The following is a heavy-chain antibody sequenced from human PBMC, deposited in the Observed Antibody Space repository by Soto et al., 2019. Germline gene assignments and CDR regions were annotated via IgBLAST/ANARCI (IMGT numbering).Heavy chain of an antibody. CDR1: GGSFSGYY. Sequence: SETLSLTCAVYGGSFSGYYWSWIRQPPGKGLEWIGEINHSGNTNYNPSLKSRVTISVDTSKNQFSMKLSSVNAADTAVYFCARHNYDGSCYYYYYDGMDVWGQGTAVT. D-gene: IGHD3-22*01. V-gene: IGHV4-34*01. CDR2: INHSGNT. CDR3: ARHNYDGSCYYYYYDGMDV. J-gene: IGHJ6*02.